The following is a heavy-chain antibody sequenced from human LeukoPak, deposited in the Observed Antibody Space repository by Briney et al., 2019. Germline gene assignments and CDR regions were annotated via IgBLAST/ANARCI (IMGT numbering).Heavy chain of an antibody. Sequence: GGAPRLSCAASGFTLNSYSLNWVPQAPGKGVEGVSYINSSSSTIFYADSVKGRFTISRDNAKNSLYLQMNSLRAEDTAVYYCARAPGYCSSTSCYTGYYYYYYMDVWGKGTTVTVSS. CDR2: INSSSSTI. CDR1: GFTLNSYS. V-gene: IGHV3-48*04. CDR3: ARAPGYCSSTSCYTGYYYYYYMDV. D-gene: IGHD2-2*02. J-gene: IGHJ6*03.